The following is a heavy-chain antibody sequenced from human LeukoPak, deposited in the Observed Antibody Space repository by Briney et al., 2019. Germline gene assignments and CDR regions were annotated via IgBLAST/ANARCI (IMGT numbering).Heavy chain of an antibody. CDR3: TRGTLNYGDYDFLDY. Sequence: PGGSLRLSCTASGFTFGDYAMSWVRQAPGKGLEWVGFIRSKAYGGTTEYAASVKGRFTISRDDSKSIAYLQMNSLKTEDTAVYYCTRGTLNYGDYDFLDYWGQGTLVTVSS. CDR2: IRSKAYGGTT. CDR1: GFTFGDYA. J-gene: IGHJ4*02. D-gene: IGHD4-17*01. V-gene: IGHV3-49*04.